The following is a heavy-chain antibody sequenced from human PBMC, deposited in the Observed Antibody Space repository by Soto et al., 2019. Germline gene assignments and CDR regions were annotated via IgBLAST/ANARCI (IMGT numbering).Heavy chain of an antibody. CDR2: ISINGGST. D-gene: IGHD3-22*01. J-gene: IGHJ4*02. V-gene: IGHV3-64D*06. Sequence: GSLRLSCSASGFTFSSYAMHCVRQAPGKGLEYVSSISINGGSTHYADSVKGRFTISRDNSRNTQYLQMSSLRADDTAVYYCVKGEFYYDSSAYYPFDSWGQGTLVTVSS. CDR1: GFTFSSYA. CDR3: VKGEFYYDSSAYYPFDS.